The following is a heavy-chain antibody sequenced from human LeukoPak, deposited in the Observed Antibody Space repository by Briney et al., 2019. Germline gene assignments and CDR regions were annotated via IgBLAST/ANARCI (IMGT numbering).Heavy chain of an antibody. CDR1: GFTFSGHS. D-gene: IGHD2-21*01. J-gene: IGHJ6*03. CDR3: AKDRAYCGGDCYPYYYYYYMDV. CDR2: ISTSGSII. Sequence: GGSLRLSCAASGFTFSGHSMNWVRQAPGKGLEWVSYISTSGSIIFYADSVRGRVTISRDNAKNSLYLQMNSLRAEDTAVYYCAKDRAYCGGDCYPYYYYYYMDVWGKGTTVTVSS. V-gene: IGHV3-48*01.